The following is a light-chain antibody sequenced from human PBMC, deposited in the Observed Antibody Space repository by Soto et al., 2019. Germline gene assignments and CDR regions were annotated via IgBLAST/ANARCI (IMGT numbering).Light chain of an antibody. Sequence: QAVVTQPASVSGSPGQSITISCTGTSSDVGSYNLVSWYQQHPGKAPKLMICEGSKRPSGVSNRFSGSKSGNTASLTISGLQAEDEADYYCCSYAGSSTSVIFGGGAKLTVL. V-gene: IGLV2-23*01. CDR2: EGS. CDR3: CSYAGSSTSVI. CDR1: SSDVGSYNL. J-gene: IGLJ2*01.